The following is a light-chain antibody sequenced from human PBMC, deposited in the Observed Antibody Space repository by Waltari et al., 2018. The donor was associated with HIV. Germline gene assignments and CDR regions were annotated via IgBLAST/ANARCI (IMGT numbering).Light chain of an antibody. CDR2: YAS. CDR3: HQSSRLPWT. CDR1: QSIGSS. J-gene: IGKJ1*01. Sequence: EIVLTQSPDFQSVTPKEQVTITCRASQSIGSSLHWFQQKPGQSPKLLIKYASQSRSGVPSRFSGSGSGTDFTLTINSLEVEDAATYYCHQSSRLPWTFGQGTKVEIK. V-gene: IGKV6-21*01.